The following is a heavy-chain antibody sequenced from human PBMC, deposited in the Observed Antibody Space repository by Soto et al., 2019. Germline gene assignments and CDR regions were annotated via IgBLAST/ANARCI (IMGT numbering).Heavy chain of an antibody. V-gene: IGHV1-69*13. CDR3: ARADALTQQLGFDY. Sequence: GASVKVSCTASGGTFSSYAISWVRQAPGQGLEWMGGIIPIFGTANYAQKFQGRVTITADESTSTAYMELSSLRSEDTAVYYCARADALTQQLGFDYWGQGTLVTVSS. J-gene: IGHJ4*02. CDR1: GGTFSSYA. D-gene: IGHD6-13*01. CDR2: IIPIFGTA.